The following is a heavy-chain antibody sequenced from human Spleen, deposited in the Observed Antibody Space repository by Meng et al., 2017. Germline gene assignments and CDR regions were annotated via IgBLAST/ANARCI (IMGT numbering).Heavy chain of an antibody. J-gene: IGHJ4*02. CDR3: ARDRLVQDRLLQFDY. D-gene: IGHD2-15*01. CDR2: FDPEDGET. Sequence: ASVKVSCKVSGYTLTEISMHWVRQAPGKGLEWMGGFDPEDGETIYAQKFQGRVTMTRDTSTSTVYMELSSLRSEDTAVYYCARDRLVQDRLLQFDYWGQGTLVTVSS. V-gene: IGHV1-24*01. CDR1: GYTLTEIS.